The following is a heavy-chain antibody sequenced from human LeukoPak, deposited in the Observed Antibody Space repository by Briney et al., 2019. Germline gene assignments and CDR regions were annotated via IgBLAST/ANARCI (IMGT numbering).Heavy chain of an antibody. J-gene: IGHJ5*02. CDR2: IDTSDSYA. CDR1: GYSFTSYW. CDR3: ARAHCTGGSCYLNWFDP. D-gene: IGHD2-15*01. V-gene: IGHV5-10-1*01. Sequence: GESLKISCKGSGYSFTSYWITWVRQMPGKGLEWMGRIDTSDSYANYSPSFQGHVIISADKSISTAYLQWSSLKASDTATYYCARAHCTGGSCYLNWFDPWGQGTLVTVSS.